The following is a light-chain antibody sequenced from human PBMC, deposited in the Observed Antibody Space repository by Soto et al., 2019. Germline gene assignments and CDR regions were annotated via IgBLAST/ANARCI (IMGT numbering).Light chain of an antibody. CDR1: ESVNTK. V-gene: IGKV3-15*01. CDR2: GAS. J-gene: IGKJ4*01. Sequence: EIVMTQSPVTLAVSPGERATLSCGASESVNTKVAWYQQKSGQAPRLLIYGASTRATGIPDRFSGSGSGTEFTLTISSLQSEDFAVYYCQQCNNWPLTFGGGTKVDIK. CDR3: QQCNNWPLT.